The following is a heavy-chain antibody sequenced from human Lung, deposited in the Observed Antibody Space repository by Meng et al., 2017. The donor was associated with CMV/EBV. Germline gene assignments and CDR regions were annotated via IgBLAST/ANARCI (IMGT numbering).Heavy chain of an antibody. J-gene: IGHJ6*02. D-gene: IGHD2-2*01. CDR1: GFTFSSYA. V-gene: IGHV3-30-3*01. CDR2: ISYDGSNK. Sequence: GGSLRLSCAASGFTFSSYAMHWVRQAPGKGLEWVAVISYDGSNKYYADSVKGRFTISRDNSKNTLYLQMNSLRAEDTAVYYCARDWNVVVPAATYYYYGMDVWXQGTTVXVSS. CDR3: ARDWNVVVPAATYYYYGMDV.